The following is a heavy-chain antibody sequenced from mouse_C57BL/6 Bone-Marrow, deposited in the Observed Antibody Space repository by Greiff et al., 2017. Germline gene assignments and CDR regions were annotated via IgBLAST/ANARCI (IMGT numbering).Heavy chain of an antibody. CDR1: GYTFTDYY. Sequence: EVQLQQSGPELVKPGASVKISCKASGYTFTDYYMNWVKQSHGKSLEWIGDINPNNGGTSYNQKFKGKATLTVDKSSSTAYMELRSLTSEDSAVYYCARDCLPIYYGSSPCAMDYWGQGTSVTVSS. D-gene: IGHD1-1*01. V-gene: IGHV1-26*01. J-gene: IGHJ4*01. CDR3: ARDCLPIYYGSSPCAMDY. CDR2: INPNNGGT.